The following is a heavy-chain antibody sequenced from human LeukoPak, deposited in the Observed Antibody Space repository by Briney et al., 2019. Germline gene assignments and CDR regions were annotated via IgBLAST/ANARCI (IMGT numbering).Heavy chain of an antibody. CDR3: ARDHHRRLYDSQARDTFDI. D-gene: IGHD3-22*01. J-gene: IGHJ3*02. CDR2: ISSSSSTI. Sequence: GGSLRLSCEASGFTFSSYSMNWVRQAPGKVLEWVSYISSSSSTIYYADSVKGRFTISRDNAKNSLYLQMNSLRAEDTAVYYCARDHHRRLYDSQARDTFDIWGQGTMVTVSS. CDR1: GFTFSSYS. V-gene: IGHV3-48*01.